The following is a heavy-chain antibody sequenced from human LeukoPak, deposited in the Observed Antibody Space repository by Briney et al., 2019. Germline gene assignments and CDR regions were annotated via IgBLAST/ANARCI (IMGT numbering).Heavy chain of an antibody. V-gene: IGHV4-39*01. CDR3: ARVPDYGGNYSRTLNWFDP. Sequence: KPSETLSLTCTVSGGSISSSSYYWGWIRQPPGKGLEWIGSIYYSGSTYYNPSLKSRVTISVDTSKNQFSLKLTSVTAADTAVYYCARVPDYGGNYSRTLNWFDPWGQGTLVTVSS. J-gene: IGHJ5*02. D-gene: IGHD4-23*01. CDR1: GGSISSSSYY. CDR2: IYYSGST.